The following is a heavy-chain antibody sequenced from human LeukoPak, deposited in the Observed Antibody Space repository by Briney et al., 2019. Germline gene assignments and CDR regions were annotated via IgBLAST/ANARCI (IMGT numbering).Heavy chain of an antibody. Sequence: GGSLRLSCAASGFTFSSYGMHWVRQAPGKGLEWVAVISYDGSNKYYADSVKGRFTISRDNSKNTLYLQMNSLRAEDTAVYYCAKDLWDSGSLPVGSTLDYWGQGTLVTVSS. CDR2: ISYDGSNK. J-gene: IGHJ4*02. D-gene: IGHD1-26*01. CDR1: GFTFSSYG. CDR3: AKDLWDSGSLPVGSTLDY. V-gene: IGHV3-30*18.